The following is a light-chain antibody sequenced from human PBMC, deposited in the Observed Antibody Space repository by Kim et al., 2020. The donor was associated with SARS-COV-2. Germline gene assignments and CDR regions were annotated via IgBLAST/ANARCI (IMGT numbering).Light chain of an antibody. CDR2: DAS. V-gene: IGKV1-33*01. CDR3: QQYDNPPRT. Sequence: ASVGDRVTITWQASQDISTYLNWYQQKPGKVPRLLIFDASDLETGVPSRFSGSGSGTEFTFTINSLQPDDFATYYCQQYDNPPRTFGGGTKVDIK. CDR1: QDISTY. J-gene: IGKJ4*02.